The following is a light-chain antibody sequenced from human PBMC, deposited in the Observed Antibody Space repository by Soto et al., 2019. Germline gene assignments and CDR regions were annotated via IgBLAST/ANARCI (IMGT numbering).Light chain of an antibody. J-gene: IGLJ1*01. CDR3: SSHTSYSTRV. Sequence: QSVLTQPASVSGSPGQSIAISCTGTSSDVGGYNYVSWYQQHPGKAPKLMIHEVSNRPSGVSDRFSDSKSGNTASLTISGLQADDEADYYCSSHTSYSTRVFGTGTKVTVL. CDR2: EVS. CDR1: SSDVGGYNY. V-gene: IGLV2-14*01.